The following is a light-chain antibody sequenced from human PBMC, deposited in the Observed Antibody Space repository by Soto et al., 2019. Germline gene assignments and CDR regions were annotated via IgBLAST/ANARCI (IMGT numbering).Light chain of an antibody. CDR2: AVY. Sequence: EIRMTQSPSSLSASVGDRVTITCRASQSISSYLNWYQQKPGKAPKLLISAVYTLESGVPSKFSGSGSGTDFTLIITRLQPEDIATYYCQQSYSIPHFGQGTKVEIK. CDR1: QSISSY. J-gene: IGKJ2*01. V-gene: IGKV1-39*01. CDR3: QQSYSIPH.